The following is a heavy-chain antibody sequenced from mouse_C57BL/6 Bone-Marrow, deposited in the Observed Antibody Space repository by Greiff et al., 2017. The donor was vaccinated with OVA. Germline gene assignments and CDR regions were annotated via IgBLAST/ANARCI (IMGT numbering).Heavy chain of an antibody. V-gene: IGHV1-26*01. D-gene: IGHD1-1*01. Sequence: VQLQQSGPELVKPGASVKISCKASGYTFTDYYMNWVKQSHGKSLEWIGDINPNNGGTSYNQKFKGKATLTVDKSSSTAYMELRSLTSEDSAVYYCARETPITTVVATRYYAMDYWGQGTSVTVSS. CDR2: INPNNGGT. CDR1: GYTFTDYY. CDR3: ARETPITTVVATRYYAMDY. J-gene: IGHJ4*01.